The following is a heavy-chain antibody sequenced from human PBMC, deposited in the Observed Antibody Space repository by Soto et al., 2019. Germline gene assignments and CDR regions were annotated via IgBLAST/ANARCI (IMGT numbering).Heavy chain of an antibody. V-gene: IGHV1-3*01. D-gene: IGHD1-1*01. CDR2: VNAANGDT. Sequence: RASVKVSCKASGYTFISYVIHWVREAPGQRIEWMRWVNAANGDTKYSPKFQGRVTITGGTCASTAHMELSSLKSEDTAMYFCAKRSVSHSNAFVFWRRGTMDTVSS. CDR1: GYTFISYV. CDR3: AKRSVSHSNAFVF. J-gene: IGHJ3*01.